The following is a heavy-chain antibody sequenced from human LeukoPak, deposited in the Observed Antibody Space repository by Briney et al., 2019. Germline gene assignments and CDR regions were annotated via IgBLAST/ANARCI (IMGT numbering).Heavy chain of an antibody. V-gene: IGHV3-30-3*01. Sequence: PGRSLRLSCAASGFTFSAYAMHWVRQAPGKGLEWVAVISYDGSNKYYADSVKGRFTISRDNSKNTLYLQMNSLRAEDTAVYYCARGWPYCSSTNCYLYYYYGMDVWGQGTTVTVSS. CDR3: ARGWPYCSSTNCYLYYYYGMDV. J-gene: IGHJ6*02. D-gene: IGHD2-2*01. CDR2: ISYDGSNK. CDR1: GFTFSAYA.